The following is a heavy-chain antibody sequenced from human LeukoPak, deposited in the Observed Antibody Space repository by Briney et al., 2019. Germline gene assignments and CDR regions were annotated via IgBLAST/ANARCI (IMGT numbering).Heavy chain of an antibody. CDR3: ARAGGIFGIDY. V-gene: IGHV4-59*01. D-gene: IGHD3-3*01. CDR2: IYYSGRT. Sequence: PSETLSLTCTGSGGSISSYYWSWIRQPPGKGLDGIGYIYYSGRTNYNPSLKSRVTISVDTSKNQFSLKLSSVTAADTAVYYCARAGGIFGIDYWGQGTLVTVPS. J-gene: IGHJ4*02. CDR1: GGSISSYY.